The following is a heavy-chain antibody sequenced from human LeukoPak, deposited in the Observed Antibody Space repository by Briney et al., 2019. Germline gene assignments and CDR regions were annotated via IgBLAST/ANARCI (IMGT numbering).Heavy chain of an antibody. CDR3: ARDWGNGGNDY. Sequence: PGGSLRLSCAASGFTFSSYAMHWVRQAPGKGLEWVAVISYDGSNKYYAGSVKGRFTISRDNSKNTLYLQMNSLRAEDTAVYYCARDWGNGGNDYWGQGTLVTVSS. D-gene: IGHD4-23*01. CDR1: GFTFSSYA. J-gene: IGHJ4*02. V-gene: IGHV3-30-3*01. CDR2: ISYDGSNK.